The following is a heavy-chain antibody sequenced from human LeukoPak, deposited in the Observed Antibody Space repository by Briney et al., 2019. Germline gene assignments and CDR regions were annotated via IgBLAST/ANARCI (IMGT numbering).Heavy chain of an antibody. CDR3: ARAIIIGGTCVDY. V-gene: IGHV4-34*01. D-gene: IGHD2-15*01. CDR1: GGSFSGYY. CDR2: INHSGST. Sequence: PSETLSLTCAVYGGSFSGYYWSWIRQPPGKGLEWIGEINHSGSTNYNPSLKSRVTISVDTSKNQFSLKLTSVAAADTAVYYCARAIIIGGTCVDYWGQGPLVTVSS. J-gene: IGHJ4*02.